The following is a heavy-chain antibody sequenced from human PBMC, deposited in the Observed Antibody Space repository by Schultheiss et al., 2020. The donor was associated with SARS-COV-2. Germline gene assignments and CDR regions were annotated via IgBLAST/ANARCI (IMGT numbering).Heavy chain of an antibody. CDR2: IYVGGVT. CDR3: ARVVGYGNNAGEVGYAMDD. J-gene: IGHJ6*02. Sequence: GGSLRLSCVASEFTVSGDSMTWVRQAPGTGLEWVAMIYVGGVTNYAEFAKGRFSISRDNAKNSLDLQMSSLRAEDTAVYYCARVVGYGNNAGEVGYAMDDWGQGTTVTVSS. CDR1: EFTVSGDS. V-gene: IGHV3-53*01. D-gene: IGHD1/OR15-1a*01.